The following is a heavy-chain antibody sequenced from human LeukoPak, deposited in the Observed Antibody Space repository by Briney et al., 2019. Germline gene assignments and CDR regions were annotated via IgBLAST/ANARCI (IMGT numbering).Heavy chain of an antibody. Sequence: PSETLSLTYTVSGGSISSYYWSWIRQPAGKGLEWIGRFYASGSATYNPSLKSRVTMSVDTSKNQLSLKVYSVTAADTAVYYCGRTDCSGGSCYSSDNWGQGTLVTVSS. CDR2: FYASGSA. CDR3: GRTDCSGGSCYSSDN. CDR1: GGSISSYY. D-gene: IGHD2-15*01. V-gene: IGHV4-4*07. J-gene: IGHJ4*02.